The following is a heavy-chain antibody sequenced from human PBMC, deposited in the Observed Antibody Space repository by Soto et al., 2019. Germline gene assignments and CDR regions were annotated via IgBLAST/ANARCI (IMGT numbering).Heavy chain of an antibody. D-gene: IGHD2-2*01. J-gene: IGHJ6*02. CDR2: IIPVFGTT. CDR3: ARSSPYIVVRKPTGNQDYYGMDV. V-gene: IGHV1-69*13. CDR1: GGTFSNYT. Sequence: ASVKVSCKASGGTFSNYTIRWVRQAPGQGLEWMGGIIPVFGTTDYEQKFQGRVTITADGSTSTAYMKLSSLRSADTAVYYCARSSPYIVVRKPTGNQDYYGMDVWGQGTTVTVSS.